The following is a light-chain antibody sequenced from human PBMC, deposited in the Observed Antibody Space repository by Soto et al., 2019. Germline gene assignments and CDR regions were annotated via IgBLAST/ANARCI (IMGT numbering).Light chain of an antibody. CDR3: QQRSNWPPSIT. Sequence: EIVLTQSPATLSLSPGERATLSCRASQSVSSYLAWYQQKPGQAPRLLIYDASNRATGIPARFSGSGSGTDFTLTISSLEPADFAVYYCQQRSNWPPSITVGQGTRLEI. CDR2: DAS. V-gene: IGKV3-11*01. J-gene: IGKJ5*01. CDR1: QSVSSY.